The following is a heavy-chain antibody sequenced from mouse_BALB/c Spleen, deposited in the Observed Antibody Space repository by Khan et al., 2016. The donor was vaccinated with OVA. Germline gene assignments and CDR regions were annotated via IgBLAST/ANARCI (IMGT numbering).Heavy chain of an antibody. CDR1: GDSITSGY. Sequence: EVKLEESGPSLVKPSQTLSLTCSVTGDSITSGYWSWIRKFPGNKLEYMGYMIYTGYTDYNPSLNSRIAITRHSSKTQYYLQLNSVTAEDTATYYCARSTYRYAFAYWGQGTLVTGSA. CDR2: MIYTGYT. J-gene: IGHJ3*01. CDR3: ARSTYRYAFAY. D-gene: IGHD2-14*01. V-gene: IGHV3-8*02.